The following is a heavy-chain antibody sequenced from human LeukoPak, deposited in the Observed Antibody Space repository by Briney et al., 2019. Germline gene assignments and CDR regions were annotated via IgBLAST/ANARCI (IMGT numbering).Heavy chain of an antibody. Sequence: GGSLRLSCEASGFTFRTYWMTWVRQAPGKGLEWVANIKQDGSEKNYVDSVKGRFTISRDNAQNSLFLQMNSLRAEDTAVYYCARAGDYGDRPYDYWGQGTLVTVSS. D-gene: IGHD4-17*01. CDR1: GFTFRTYW. J-gene: IGHJ4*02. CDR3: ARAGDYGDRPYDY. CDR2: IKQDGSEK. V-gene: IGHV3-7*01.